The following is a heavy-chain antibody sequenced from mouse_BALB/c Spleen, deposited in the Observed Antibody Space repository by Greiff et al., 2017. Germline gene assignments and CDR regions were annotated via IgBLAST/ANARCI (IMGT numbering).Heavy chain of an antibody. Sequence: VQLKQSGAELVKPGASVKLSCTASGFNIKDTYMHWVKQRPEQGLEWIGRIDPANGNTKYDPKFQGKATITADTSSNTAYLQLSSLTSEDTAVYYCAKFITTVVATDFDYWGQGTTLTVSS. J-gene: IGHJ2*01. CDR2: IDPANGNT. V-gene: IGHV14-3*02. D-gene: IGHD1-1*01. CDR1: GFNIKDTY. CDR3: AKFITTVVATDFDY.